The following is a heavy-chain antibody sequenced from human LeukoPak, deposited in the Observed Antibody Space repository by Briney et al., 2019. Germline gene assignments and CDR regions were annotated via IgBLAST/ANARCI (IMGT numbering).Heavy chain of an antibody. Sequence: SVKVSCKASGGTFSSYAISWVRQAPGQGLEWMGGIIPIFGTANYTQKFQGRVTITADKSTSTAYMELSSLRSEDTAVYYCASMRYSSVFYYYYYYYMDVWGKGTTVTVSS. CDR3: ASMRYSSVFYYYYYYYMDV. J-gene: IGHJ6*03. CDR2: IIPIFGTA. CDR1: GGTFSSYA. D-gene: IGHD6-25*01. V-gene: IGHV1-69*06.